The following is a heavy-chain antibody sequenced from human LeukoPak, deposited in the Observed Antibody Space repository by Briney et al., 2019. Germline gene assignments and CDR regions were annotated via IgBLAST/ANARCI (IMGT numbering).Heavy chain of an antibody. Sequence: GGSLRLSCAASGFTFSSHSMNWVRQAPGKGLEWVSYISSSGTTMYYADSVKGRFTISRDNARESLYLQMNSLRAEDTAIYYCARAGEYCSSTSCYVAHYWGRGTLVTVSS. CDR2: ISSSGTTM. CDR3: ARAGEYCSSTSCYVAHY. CDR1: GFTFSSHS. V-gene: IGHV3-48*04. D-gene: IGHD2-2*01. J-gene: IGHJ4*02.